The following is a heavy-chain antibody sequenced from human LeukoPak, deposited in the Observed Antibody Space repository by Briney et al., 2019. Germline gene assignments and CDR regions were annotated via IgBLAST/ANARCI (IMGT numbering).Heavy chain of an antibody. Sequence: PSETLSLTCAVYGGSFSGYYWSWIRQPPGKGLEWIGEINHSGSTNYNPSLKSRVTISVDTSKNQFSLKLSSVTAADTAVYYCARATVVTPCWFDPWGQGTLVTVSS. CDR1: GGSFSGYY. CDR3: ARATVVTPCWFDP. D-gene: IGHD4-23*01. CDR2: INHSGST. V-gene: IGHV4-34*01. J-gene: IGHJ5*02.